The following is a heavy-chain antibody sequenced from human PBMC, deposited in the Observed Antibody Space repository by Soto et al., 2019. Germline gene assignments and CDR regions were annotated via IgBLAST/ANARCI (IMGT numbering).Heavy chain of an antibody. Sequence: PGGSLRLSCAASGFSFSSYWMTWVRQAPGKGLEWVATITQDGSAEYYVDSVKGRFTISRDNSKNSLYLQMNSLRAEDTAVYYCARELRDTAMVGIDYWGQGTLVTVSS. CDR2: ITQDGSAE. V-gene: IGHV3-7*01. D-gene: IGHD5-18*01. CDR1: GFSFSSYW. CDR3: ARELRDTAMVGIDY. J-gene: IGHJ4*02.